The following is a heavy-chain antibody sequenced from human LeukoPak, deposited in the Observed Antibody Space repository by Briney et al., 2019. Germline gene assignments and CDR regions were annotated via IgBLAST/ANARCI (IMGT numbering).Heavy chain of an antibody. CDR1: GFTFSSYA. D-gene: IGHD2-15*01. CDR3: ARATRGVASNFDY. CDR2: FSGSGGNT. V-gene: IGHV3-23*01. Sequence: PGGSLRLSCAASGFTFSSYAMSWVRQAPGKGLEWVSAFSGSGGNTYYADSVKGRFTISRDNSKNTLYLQMNRLRAEDTAVYYCARATRGVASNFDYWGQGTLVTVSS. J-gene: IGHJ4*02.